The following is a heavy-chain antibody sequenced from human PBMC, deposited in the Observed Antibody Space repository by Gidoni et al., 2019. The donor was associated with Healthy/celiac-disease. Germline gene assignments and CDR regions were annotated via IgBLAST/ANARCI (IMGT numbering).Heavy chain of an antibody. CDR2: IYYSGST. V-gene: IGHV4-31*02. Sequence: ISSGGYYWSWIRQHPGKGLEWIGYIYYSGSTYYNPSLKSRVTISVDTSKNQFSLKLSSVTAADTAVYYCARDRSRGTCQHWGQGTLVTVSS. D-gene: IGHD2-2*01. CDR3: ARDRSRGTCQH. J-gene: IGHJ1*01. CDR1: ISSGGYY.